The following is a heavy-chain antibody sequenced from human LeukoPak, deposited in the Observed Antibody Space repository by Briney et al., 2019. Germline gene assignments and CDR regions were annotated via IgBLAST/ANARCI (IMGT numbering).Heavy chain of an antibody. Sequence: PGGSLRLSCAASGFTFSNAWMSWVRQPPGKGLEWIGEINHSGSTNYNPSLKSRVTISVDTSKNQFSLKLSSVTAADTAVYYCARYVLWLPSWFDPWGQGTLVTVSS. D-gene: IGHD5-24*01. CDR1: GFTFSNAW. V-gene: IGHV4-34*01. CDR3: ARYVLWLPSWFDP. CDR2: INHSGST. J-gene: IGHJ5*02.